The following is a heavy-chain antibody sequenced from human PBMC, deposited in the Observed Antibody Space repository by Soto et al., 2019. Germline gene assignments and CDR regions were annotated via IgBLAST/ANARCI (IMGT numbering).Heavy chain of an antibody. CDR2: IYWDDDK. V-gene: IGHV2-5*02. J-gene: IGHJ4*02. Sequence: SGPTLVNPTQTLTLTCTFSGASLSTSGVGVGWIRQPPGKALEWLALIYWDDDKRYSPSLKSRLTITKDTSKNQVVLTMTNMDPVDTATYYCANSGGLGSSTYYFDYWGQGTLVTVSS. CDR1: GASLSTSGVG. CDR3: ANSGGLGSSTYYFDY. D-gene: IGHD6-13*01.